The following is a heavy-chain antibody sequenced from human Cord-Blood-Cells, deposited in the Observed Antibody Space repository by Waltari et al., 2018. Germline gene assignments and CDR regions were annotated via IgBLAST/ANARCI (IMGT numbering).Heavy chain of an antibody. V-gene: IGHV1-69*09. CDR1: GGTFSSYA. D-gene: IGHD6-13*01. CDR2: IIPLLGIA. J-gene: IGHJ3*02. Sequence: QVQLVQSGAEVKKPGSSVKVSCKASGGTFSSYAISWVRQAPGQGLAWMGRIIPLLGIANYAQKFQGRVTITAEKSTSTAYMELSSLRSEDTAVYYCARTGYSSSWYAFDIWGQGTMVTVSS. CDR3: ARTGYSSSWYAFDI.